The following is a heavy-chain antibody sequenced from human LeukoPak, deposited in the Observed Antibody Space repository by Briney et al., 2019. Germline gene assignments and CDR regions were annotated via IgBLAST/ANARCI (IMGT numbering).Heavy chain of an antibody. V-gene: IGHV4-31*03. CDR3: ARDGIQSRGYDISYGMDV. Sequence: SETLSLTCTVSGGSISSGGYYWSWIRQQPGKGLEWIGYIYYSGSTYYNPSLKSRVTISVDTSKNQFSLKLSSVTAADTAVYYCARDGIQSRGYDISYGMDVWGQGTTVTVSS. CDR1: GGSISSGGYY. CDR2: IYYSGST. D-gene: IGHD3-9*01. J-gene: IGHJ6*02.